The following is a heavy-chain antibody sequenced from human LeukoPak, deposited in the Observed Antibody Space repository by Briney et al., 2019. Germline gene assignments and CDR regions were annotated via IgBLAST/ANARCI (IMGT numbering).Heavy chain of an antibody. V-gene: IGHV3-66*01. J-gene: IGHJ6*04. Sequence: PGGSLRLSCAASGFTVSSNYMSWVRQAPGKGLEWVSVIYSGGSTYYADSVKGRFTISRDNSKNTLYLQMNSLRAEDTAVYYCARDPKPQYYYYGMDVWGKGTTVTVSS. CDR1: GFTVSSNY. CDR3: ARDPKPQYYYYGMDV. CDR2: IYSGGST.